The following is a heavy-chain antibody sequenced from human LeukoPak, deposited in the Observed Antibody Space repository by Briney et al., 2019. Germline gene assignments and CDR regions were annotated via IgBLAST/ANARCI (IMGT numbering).Heavy chain of an antibody. CDR1: GFTFDDYA. CDR2: ISWNSGSI. V-gene: IGHV3-9*01. Sequence: GGSLRLSCAASGFTFDDYAMHWVRQAPGKGLEWVSGISWNSGSIGYADSVKGRFTISRDNAKNSLYLQMNSLRAEDTAVYYCARGGSGNDYWGQGTLVTVSS. J-gene: IGHJ4*02. CDR3: ARGGSGNDY. D-gene: IGHD1-26*01.